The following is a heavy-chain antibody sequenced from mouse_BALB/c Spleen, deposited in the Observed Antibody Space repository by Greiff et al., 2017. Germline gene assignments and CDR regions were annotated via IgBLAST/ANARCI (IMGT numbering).Heavy chain of an antibody. D-gene: IGHD1-2*01. V-gene: IGHV10-1*02. CDR3: VKCYGYVGNYAMDY. CDR1: GFTFNTYA. Sequence: EVQVVESGGGLVQPKGSLKLSCAASGFTFNTYAMNWVRQAPGKGLEWVARIRSKSNNYATYYADSVKDRFTISRDDSQSMLYLQMNNLKTEDTAMYYCVKCYGYVGNYAMDYWGQGTSVTVSS. CDR2: IRSKSNNYAT. J-gene: IGHJ4*01.